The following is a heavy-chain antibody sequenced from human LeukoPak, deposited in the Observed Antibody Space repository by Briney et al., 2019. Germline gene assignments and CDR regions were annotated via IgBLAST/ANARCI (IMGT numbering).Heavy chain of an antibody. D-gene: IGHD6-19*01. CDR2: ISGDGGST. Sequence: PGGSLRLSCAAPGFMFHDYAIHWVRQAPAKGLEWVSLISGDGGSTFYADSVKGRFTISRDNSKNSLYLQMNSLRSDDTALYYCARESESSGWYDYWGQGTLVTVSS. J-gene: IGHJ4*02. CDR1: GFMFHDYA. V-gene: IGHV3-43*02. CDR3: ARESESSGWYDY.